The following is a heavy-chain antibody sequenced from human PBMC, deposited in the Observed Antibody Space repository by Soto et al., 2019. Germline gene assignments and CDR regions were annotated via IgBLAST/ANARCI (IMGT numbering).Heavy chain of an antibody. CDR2: LSGSCDRS. CDR1: GFTFSSYG. V-gene: IGHV3-23*01. Sequence: HPGGSLRLSCAASGFTFSSYGMSWVRPAPGKGPEWVSTLSGSCDRSDYADSVRGRFTISRDNSKNTVYLQMNSLRTEDTAIYYCAKSNQIFGVLIDYYYYGMDVWGQGTTVTVSS. CDR3: AKSNQIFGVLIDYYYYGMDV. D-gene: IGHD3-3*01. J-gene: IGHJ6*02.